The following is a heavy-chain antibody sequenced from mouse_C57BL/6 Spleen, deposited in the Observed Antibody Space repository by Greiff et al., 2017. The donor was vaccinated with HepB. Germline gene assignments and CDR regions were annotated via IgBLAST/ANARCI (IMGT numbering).Heavy chain of an antibody. J-gene: IGHJ4*01. D-gene: IGHD3-2*02. CDR2: IYPGDGDT. CDR1: SYAFSSSW. CDR3: ARCSSGYIYYAMDY. Sequence: VQLQESGPELVKPGASVKISCKASSYAFSSSWMNWVKQRPGKGLEWIGRIYPGDGDTNYNGKFKGKATLTADKSSSTAYMQLSSLTSEDSAVYFCARCSSGYIYYAMDYWGQGTSVTVSS. V-gene: IGHV1-82*01.